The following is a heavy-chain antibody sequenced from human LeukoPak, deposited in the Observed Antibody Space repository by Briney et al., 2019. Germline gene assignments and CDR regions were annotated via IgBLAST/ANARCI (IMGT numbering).Heavy chain of an antibody. CDR3: AKAGVRYFDSSGLYAFDF. CDR1: GGSISSTSYY. CDR2: VYYSGST. D-gene: IGHD3-22*01. J-gene: IGHJ3*01. Sequence: SETLSLTCAVSGGSISSTSYYWAWIRQPPGKGLEWIGTVYYSGSTYHNPSLKSRVTMSVDTSRNQFSLKLSSVDAAVTAVYYCAKAGVRYFDSSGLYAFDFWGQGTTVTVSS. V-gene: IGHV4-39*01.